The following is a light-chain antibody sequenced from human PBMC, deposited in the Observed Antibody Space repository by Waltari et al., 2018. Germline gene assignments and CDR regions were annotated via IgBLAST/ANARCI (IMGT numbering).Light chain of an antibody. CDR1: QSINSK. Sequence: EIVMTQSPATLSVSPGERATLSCRASQSINSKVAWYQQKPGQAPRLLIYDVSTRATGVPGRFSGGGSGTEFTLTISSLQSEDFAVYFCQKYDNWPPTFGGGTKVEIK. V-gene: IGKV3-15*01. CDR3: QKYDNWPPT. J-gene: IGKJ4*01. CDR2: DVS.